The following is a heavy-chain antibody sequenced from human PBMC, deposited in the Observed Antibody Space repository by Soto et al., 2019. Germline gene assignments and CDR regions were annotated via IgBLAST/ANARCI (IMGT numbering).Heavy chain of an antibody. J-gene: IGHJ4*02. CDR1: GYSISSGFY. CDR2: IYHSGST. Sequence: PSETLSLTCDVSGYSISSGFYWGWIRQHPGKGLEWIGSIYHSGSTHYNPSLKSLVTISVDTSKNQFSLKLTSVTAADTAAYYCAVDYANGYYFDYWGQGTLVTVSS. V-gene: IGHV4-38-2*01. CDR3: AVDYANGYYFDY. D-gene: IGHD4-17*01.